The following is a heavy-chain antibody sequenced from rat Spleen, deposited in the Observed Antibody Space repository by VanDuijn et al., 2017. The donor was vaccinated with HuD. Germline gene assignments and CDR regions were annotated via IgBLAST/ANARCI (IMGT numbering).Heavy chain of an antibody. CDR2: IRTCSSII. CDR1: XFTXXXYX. CDR3: TTYGGLRSWFAY. Sequence: EVQLVESDGGLVXXGRXXKLSCVXXXFTXXXYXXXWVXXXPTXXLEWVSSIRTCSSIIXKRDSVTXRFTXSRADAKSTLFLQMDSLRSEDTATYYCTTYGGLRSWFAYWGQGTLVTVSS. V-gene: IGHV5S23*01. J-gene: IGHJ3*01. D-gene: IGHD4-1*01.